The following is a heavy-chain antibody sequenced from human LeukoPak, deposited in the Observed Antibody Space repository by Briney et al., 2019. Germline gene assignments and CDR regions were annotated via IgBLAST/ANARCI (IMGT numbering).Heavy chain of an antibody. CDR2: IYYSGST. CDR1: AGSISSSSYS. J-gene: IGHJ4*02. CDR3: ARGGIVAPTDY. V-gene: IGHV4-39*01. Sequence: PSETLSLTCTVSAGSISSSSYSWGWIRQPPGKGLEWIGSIYYSGSTNYNPSLKSRVSISVDTSKNQFSLKLSSVTAADTAVYYCARGGIVAPTDYWGQGTLVTVSS. D-gene: IGHD2-2*01.